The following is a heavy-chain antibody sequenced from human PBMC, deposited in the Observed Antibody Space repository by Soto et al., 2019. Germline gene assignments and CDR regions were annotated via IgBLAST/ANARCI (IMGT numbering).Heavy chain of an antibody. D-gene: IGHD3-10*01. CDR1: GFTFSSYA. J-gene: IGHJ6*02. CDR3: AKWLLWFGELLANYYGMDV. Sequence: GGSLRLSCAASGFTFSSYAMSWVRQAPGKGLEWVSAISGSGGSTYYADSVKGRFTISRDNSKNTLYLQMNSLRAEDTAVYYCAKWLLWFGELLANYYGMDVWGQGTTVTVSS. V-gene: IGHV3-23*01. CDR2: ISGSGGST.